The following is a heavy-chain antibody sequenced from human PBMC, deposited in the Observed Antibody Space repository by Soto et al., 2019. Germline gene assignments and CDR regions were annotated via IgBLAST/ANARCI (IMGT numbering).Heavy chain of an antibody. J-gene: IGHJ6*02. CDR1: AGTFSSYA. V-gene: IGHV1-69*01. CDR2: IIPISGTA. Sequence: QVQLVQSGDEVKKPGSSVKVSCKASAGTFSSYAISWVRQAPGQGLEWMGGIIPISGTANYAQKVQGRVTITADESTSTAYMELSSLRSEDTAVYYCARSQGSSTSLEIYYYYYYGMDVWGQGTTVTVSS. CDR3: ARSQGSSTSLEIYYYYYYGMDV. D-gene: IGHD2-2*01.